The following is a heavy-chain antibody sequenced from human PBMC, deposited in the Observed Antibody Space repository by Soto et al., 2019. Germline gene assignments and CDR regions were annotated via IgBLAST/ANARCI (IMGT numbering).Heavy chain of an antibody. CDR3: PRGHAYSVFWSGFPRYYNFGMDD. V-gene: IGHV4-34*01. J-gene: IGHJ6*04. D-gene: IGHD3-3*01. CDR2: INHSGST. CDR1: GGSFSVYY. Sequence: SETLSLTCAVYGGSFSVYYWSWIRQPPGKGLEWIGEINHSGSTNYNPSLKSRVAISVDTSKNQFSLKLSSVTAADTAVYSCPRGHAYSVFWSGFPRYYNFGMDDWGKGTRDTAS.